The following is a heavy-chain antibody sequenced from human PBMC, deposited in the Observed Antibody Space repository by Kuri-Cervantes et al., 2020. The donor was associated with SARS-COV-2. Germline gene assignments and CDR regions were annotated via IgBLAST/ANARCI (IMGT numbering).Heavy chain of an antibody. CDR3: ARGKWLVGDYYYYMDV. CDR2: IYSSGST. J-gene: IGHJ6*03. V-gene: IGHV4-61*02. Sequence: SETLSLTCTVSGGSISSGSYYWSWIRQPAGKGLEWTGRIYSSGSTNYNPSLKSRVTMSVDTSKNQFSLKLRSVTAADTAIYYCARGKWLVGDYYYYMDVWGKGTTVTVSS. CDR1: GGSISSGSYY. D-gene: IGHD6-19*01.